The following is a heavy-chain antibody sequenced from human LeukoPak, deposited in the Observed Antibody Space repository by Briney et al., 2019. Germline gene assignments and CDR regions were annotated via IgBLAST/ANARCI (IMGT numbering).Heavy chain of an antibody. CDR3: ARVKVVPAAIGFDY. CDR2: IYYSGST. D-gene: IGHD2-2*02. CDR1: GGSISSYY. J-gene: IGHJ4*02. V-gene: IGHV4-59*01. Sequence: SETLSLTCTVSGGSISSYYWSWIRQPPGKGLEWIGYIYYSGSTNYNPSLKSRVTISVDTSKNQSSLKLSSVTAADTAVYYCARVKVVPAAIGFDYWGQGTLVTVSS.